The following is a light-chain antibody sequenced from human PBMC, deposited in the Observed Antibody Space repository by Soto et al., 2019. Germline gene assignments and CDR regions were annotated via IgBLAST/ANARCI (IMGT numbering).Light chain of an antibody. CDR2: GAS. V-gene: IGKV3-15*01. J-gene: IGKJ1*01. CDR1: QSVSSN. CDR3: QQYNNWPL. Sequence: EIVMTQSPATLSVSPGERATLSCRASQSVSSNLAWYQQKPGQAPRLLIYGASTRATGVPARFSGGGSGTEFTLTISSLQSEDFAVYYCQQYNNWPLFGQGT.